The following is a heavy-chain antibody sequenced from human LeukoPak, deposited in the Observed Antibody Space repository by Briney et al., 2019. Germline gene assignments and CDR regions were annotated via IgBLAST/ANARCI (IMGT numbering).Heavy chain of an antibody. CDR1: GFTFSSYA. D-gene: IGHD6-19*01. CDR3: AKTTVGYSSGRYPGWPADC. V-gene: IGHV3-23*01. Sequence: PGGSLRLSCAASGFTFSSYAMSWVRQAPGKGLEWVSAISGSGGSTYYADSVKGRYTIPRDNSKYTLYLQMNSLRPGDTAVYYCAKTTVGYSSGRYPGWPADCWGQGTLVTVSS. CDR2: ISGSGGST. J-gene: IGHJ4*02.